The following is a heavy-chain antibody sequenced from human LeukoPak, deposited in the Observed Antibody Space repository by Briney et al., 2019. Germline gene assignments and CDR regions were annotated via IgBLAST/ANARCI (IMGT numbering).Heavy chain of an antibody. D-gene: IGHD2-2*01. J-gene: IGHJ3*02. V-gene: IGHV5-51*01. CDR2: IYPGDFDT. CDR3: ARTTVPAASAFDI. Sequence: GESLKISCKGSGYSFTSYWIGWVRQMPGKGLEWMGIIYPGDFDTRYSPSFQGQVTISADKSISTAYLQWSSLKASDTAMYYCARTTVPAASAFDIWGQGTMVTVSS. CDR1: GYSFTSYW.